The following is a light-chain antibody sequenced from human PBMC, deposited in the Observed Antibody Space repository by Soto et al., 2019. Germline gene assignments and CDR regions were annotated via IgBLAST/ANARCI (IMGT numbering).Light chain of an antibody. V-gene: IGKV1-5*03. J-gene: IGKJ1*01. CDR1: QNVNSW. Sequence: DIQMTQFPSTLSASVGDRVTITCRASQNVNSWLAWYQQKPGKAPKLLIYKASNLENGVPSRFSGCGSGTEFTLTISGLQPDDFASYYCQQYNDYSGTFGQGTKVDIK. CDR3: QQYNDYSGT. CDR2: KAS.